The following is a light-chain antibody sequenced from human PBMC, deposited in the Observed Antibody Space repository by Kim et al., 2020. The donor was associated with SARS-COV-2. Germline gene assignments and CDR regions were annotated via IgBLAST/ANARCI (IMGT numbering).Light chain of an antibody. V-gene: IGKV1-39*01. CDR1: QHISNY. Sequence: IQMTQSPSSLSASVGDSVTITCRASQHISNYLNWYQHKPGRAPKLLISGASTFQDGVPPRFSGGGFGTDFTLTISSLQPEDFATYYCQQSFDSASTFGGGTKVDIK. CDR3: QQSFDSAST. CDR2: GAS. J-gene: IGKJ4*01.